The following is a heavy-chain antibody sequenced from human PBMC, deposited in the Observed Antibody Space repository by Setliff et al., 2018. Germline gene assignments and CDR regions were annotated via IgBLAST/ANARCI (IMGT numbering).Heavy chain of an antibody. CDR1: GFTFDDHT. V-gene: IGHV3-43*01. CDR2: ISWDGVSA. J-gene: IGHJ4*02. CDR3: AKRKGIAALDY. Sequence: PGGSLRLSCEASGFTFDDHTMHWVRQAPGRGLEWISIISWDGVSAEYADSVKGRFTISKDNSKNTLYLQMNSLRTEDTAVYYCAKRKGIAALDYWGQGTLVTVSS. D-gene: IGHD2-15*01.